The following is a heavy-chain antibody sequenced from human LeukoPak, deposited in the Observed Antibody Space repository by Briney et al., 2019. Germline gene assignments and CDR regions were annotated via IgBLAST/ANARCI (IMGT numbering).Heavy chain of an antibody. J-gene: IGHJ5*02. D-gene: IGHD5-24*01. V-gene: IGHV4-59*12. CDR2: IYYSGST. CDR1: GFTFSSYA. CDR3: ARDPGRGANWFDP. Sequence: LRLSCAASGFTFSSYAMHWVRQAPGKGLEWIGYIYYSGSTNYNPSLKSRVTMSVDTSKNQFSLKLNSVTAADTAVYYCARDPGRGANWFDPWGQGTLVTVSS.